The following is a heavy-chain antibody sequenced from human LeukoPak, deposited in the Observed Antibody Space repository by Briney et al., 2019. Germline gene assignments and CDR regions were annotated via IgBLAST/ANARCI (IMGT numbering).Heavy chain of an antibody. CDR1: GGSFSGYY. J-gene: IGHJ5*02. CDR2: ISHSGST. Sequence: SETLSLTCAVYGGSFSGYYWSWIRQPPGRGLEWIGEISHSGSTNYNPSLKSRVTLSVDTSKNQFSLKLSSVTAADTAVYYCARVVVPAGPFDPWGQGTLVTVSS. D-gene: IGHD2-2*01. V-gene: IGHV4-34*01. CDR3: ARVVVPAGPFDP.